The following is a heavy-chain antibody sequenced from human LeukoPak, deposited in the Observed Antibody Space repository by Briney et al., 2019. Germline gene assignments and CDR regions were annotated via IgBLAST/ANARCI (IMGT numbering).Heavy chain of an antibody. J-gene: IGHJ4*02. V-gene: IGHV3-73*01. CDR2: IRSKANSYAT. CDR3: TRSGGYVDY. CDR1: GFTFSGSA. D-gene: IGHD1-26*01. Sequence: PGGSLKLSCAAFGFTFSGSAMHWVRQASGKGLEWVGRIRSKANSYATAYAASVKGRFTISRDDSKNTAYLQMNSLKTEDTAVYYCTRSGGYVDYWGQGTLVTVSS.